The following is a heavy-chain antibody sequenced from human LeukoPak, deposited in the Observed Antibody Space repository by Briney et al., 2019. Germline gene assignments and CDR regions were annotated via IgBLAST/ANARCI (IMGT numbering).Heavy chain of an antibody. CDR3: ASGHLIAAAGKFDY. CDR2: INPNSGGK. Sequence: ASVKVSCKASGYTFTGYYMHWVRQAPGQGLEWMGWINPNSGGKNYAQKFQGRVTMTRDTSISTAYMELSRLRSDDTAVYYCASGHLIAAAGKFDYWGQGTLVTVSS. D-gene: IGHD6-13*01. J-gene: IGHJ4*02. V-gene: IGHV1-2*02. CDR1: GYTFTGYY.